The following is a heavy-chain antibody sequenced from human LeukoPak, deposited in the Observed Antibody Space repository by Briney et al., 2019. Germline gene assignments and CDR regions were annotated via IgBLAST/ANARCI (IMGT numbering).Heavy chain of an antibody. V-gene: IGHV4-38-2*02. D-gene: IGHD6-13*01. CDR1: GYSISSSYY. CDR3: ARQYSNNWYDDRGWFDP. J-gene: IGHJ5*02. Sequence: PSETLSLTCTVSGYSISSSYYWGWIRQPPGKGLEWIGSIYHSGSTSYNPSLKSRVTISVDTSKNQFSLKLSSVTAADTAVYHCARQYSNNWYDDRGWFDPWGQGTLVTVSS. CDR2: IYHSGST.